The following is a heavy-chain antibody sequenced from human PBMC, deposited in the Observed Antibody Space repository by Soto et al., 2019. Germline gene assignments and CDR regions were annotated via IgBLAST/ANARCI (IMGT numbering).Heavy chain of an antibody. V-gene: IGHV3-48*02. D-gene: IGHD2-8*01. CDR1: GFSFSPYS. Sequence: VQLVESGGGLVQPGESLRISCAASGFSFSPYSMNWVRQAPGKGLEWLSYITGNSATIHYADSVKGRFSISRDNAKNSVYLQMTSLRDDDTAVYYCTTSNGHLDHWGQGALVTVSS. J-gene: IGHJ4*02. CDR3: TTSNGHLDH. CDR2: ITGNSATI.